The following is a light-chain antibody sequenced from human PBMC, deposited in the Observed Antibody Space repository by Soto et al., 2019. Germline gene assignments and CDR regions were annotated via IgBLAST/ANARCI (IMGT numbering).Light chain of an antibody. V-gene: IGKV3-11*01. CDR1: QSVNSY. J-gene: IGKJ1*01. CDR3: QQRSNWPPWT. CDR2: DAS. Sequence: EIVLTQSPATLSLSPGERATLSCRASQSVNSYLAWYQQKPGQPPRLLIYDASNRATGIPARLSGSGSGTDFTLTISSLEPEDFAVYYCQQRSNWPPWTFGQGTKVEIK.